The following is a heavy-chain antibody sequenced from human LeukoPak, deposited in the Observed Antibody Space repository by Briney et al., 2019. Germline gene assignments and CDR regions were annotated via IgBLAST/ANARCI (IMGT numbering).Heavy chain of an antibody. CDR1: GGSISSSSYY. CDR3: AGGYCSGGSCSVSLYYYYMDV. Sequence: SETLSLTCTVSGGSISSSSYYWGWIRQPPGKGLEWIGSIYYSGSTYYNPSLKSRVTISVDTSKNQFSLKLSSVTAADTAVYYCAGGYCSGGSCSVSLYYYYMDVWGKGTTVTVSS. V-gene: IGHV4-39*07. D-gene: IGHD2-15*01. CDR2: IYYSGST. J-gene: IGHJ6*03.